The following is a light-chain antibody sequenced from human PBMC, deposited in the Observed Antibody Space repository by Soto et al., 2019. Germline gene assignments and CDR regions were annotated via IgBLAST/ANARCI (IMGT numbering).Light chain of an antibody. CDR2: GAS. V-gene: IGKV1-17*03. CDR1: QGISNS. Sequence: DIQMTQSPSAMSASLGDRVTITCRASQGISNSLAWFQRKPGRVPKRLIYGASTLQSWAPSRFSGSASGAAFTLTISSLQPEDFATYYCLQYNSYPFTFGGGTKVEIK. CDR3: LQYNSYPFT. J-gene: IGKJ4*01.